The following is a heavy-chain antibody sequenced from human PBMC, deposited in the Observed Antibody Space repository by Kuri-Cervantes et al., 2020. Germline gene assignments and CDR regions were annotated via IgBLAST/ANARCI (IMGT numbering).Heavy chain of an antibody. V-gene: IGHV4-38-2*01. CDR2: IYHSGST. J-gene: IGHJ6*03. CDR1: GYSISSCCY. D-gene: IGHD6-13*01. Sequence: ESLKISCAVSGYSISSCCYWGWIRQPPGKGLEWIGSIYHSGSTYYNPSLKSRITISLDTSKNQFSLKLSSVTAADTAVYYCSRVRIAAAGTIPPYYYMDVWGKGTTVTVSS. CDR3: SRVRIAAAGTIPPYYYMDV.